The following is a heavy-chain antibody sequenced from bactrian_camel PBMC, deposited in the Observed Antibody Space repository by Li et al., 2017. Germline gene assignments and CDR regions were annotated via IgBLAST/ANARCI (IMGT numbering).Heavy chain of an antibody. J-gene: IGHJ4*01. CDR1: GFTFSTYD. V-gene: IGHV3S40*01. D-gene: IGHD6*01. CDR2: IETRGGRT. Sequence: VQLVESGGGLVQPGGSLRLSCAASGFTFSTYDMTWVRQAPGTGLEWVSRIETRGGRTYYSDSVKGRFTISRDNAKNIVYLRLNSLKTEDTAMYYCTKGVGGTPYNWGQGTHVTVS. CDR3: TKGVGGTPYN.